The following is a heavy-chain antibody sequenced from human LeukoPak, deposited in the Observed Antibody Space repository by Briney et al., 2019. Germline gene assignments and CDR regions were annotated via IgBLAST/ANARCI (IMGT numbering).Heavy chain of an antibody. CDR2: IYYSGST. CDR3: AGGGAVADFDY. Sequence: PSETLSLTCTVSGGSISSYYWSWIRQPPGKGLEWIGYIYYSGSTNYNPSLKSRVTISVDTSKNQFSLKLSSVTAADTAVYYCAGGGAVADFDYWGQGTLVTVSS. J-gene: IGHJ4*02. D-gene: IGHD6-19*01. V-gene: IGHV4-59*01. CDR1: GGSISSYY.